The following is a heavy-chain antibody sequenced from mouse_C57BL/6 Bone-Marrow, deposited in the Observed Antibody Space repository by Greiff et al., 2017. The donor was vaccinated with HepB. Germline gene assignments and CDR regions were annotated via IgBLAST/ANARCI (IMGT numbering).Heavy chain of an antibody. Sequence: VQLQQSGAELVKPGASVKLSCTASGFNIKDYYMHWVKQRPEQGLEWIGRIDPEDGETKYAPQFQGKATITTDTSSTTAYLQLSSLTSEDTAVYYCARSRAMDYWGQGTSVTVSS. V-gene: IGHV14-2*01. CDR2: IDPEDGET. CDR3: ARSRAMDY. J-gene: IGHJ4*01. CDR1: GFNIKDYY.